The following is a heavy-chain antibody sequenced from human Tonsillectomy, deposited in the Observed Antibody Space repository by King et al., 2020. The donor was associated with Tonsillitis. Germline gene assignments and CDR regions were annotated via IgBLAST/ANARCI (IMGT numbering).Heavy chain of an antibody. V-gene: IGHV3-30-3*01. CDR1: GFTFSSYA. Sequence: VQLVESGGGVVQPGRSLRLSCAASGFTFSSYAMHWVRQAPGKGLEWVAVISYDGSNKYYADSVKGRFTISRDNCKNTLYLQMNSLRAEDTAVYYCARGYSSGWYLDYWGQGTLVTVSS. J-gene: IGHJ4*02. D-gene: IGHD6-19*01. CDR2: ISYDGSNK. CDR3: ARGYSSGWYLDY.